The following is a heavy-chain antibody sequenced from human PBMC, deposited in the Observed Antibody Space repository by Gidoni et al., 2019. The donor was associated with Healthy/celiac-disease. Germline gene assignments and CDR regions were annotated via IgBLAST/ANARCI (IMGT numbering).Heavy chain of an antibody. Sequence: EVQLVESGGGLVKPGGSLRLSCAASGFTFSSYSMNWVRQAPGKGLEWVSSISSSSSYIYYADSVKGRFTISRDNAKNSLYLQMNSLRAEDTAVYYCAREGYSYGTNWFDPWGQGTLVTVSS. J-gene: IGHJ5*02. D-gene: IGHD5-18*01. CDR3: AREGYSYGTNWFDP. CDR1: GFTFSSYS. CDR2: ISSSSSYI. V-gene: IGHV3-21*01.